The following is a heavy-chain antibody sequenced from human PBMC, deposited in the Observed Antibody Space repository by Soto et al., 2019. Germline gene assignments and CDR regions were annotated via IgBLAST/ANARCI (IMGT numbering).Heavy chain of an antibody. Sequence: TLSLTCTVSGGSISSGGYYWSWIRQHQGKSLEWIGYIYYSGSTYYNPSLKSRVTISVDTSKNQFSLKLSSVTAADTAVYYCARGPWFSGTSSYWVTNYYYGLDVWGQGTTVTVS. D-gene: IGHD3-22*01. CDR2: IYYSGST. CDR3: ARGPWFSGTSSYWVTNYYYGLDV. CDR1: GGSISSGGYY. V-gene: IGHV4-31*03. J-gene: IGHJ6*02.